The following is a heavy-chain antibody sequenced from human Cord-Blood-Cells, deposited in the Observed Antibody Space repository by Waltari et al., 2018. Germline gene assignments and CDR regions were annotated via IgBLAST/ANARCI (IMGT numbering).Heavy chain of an antibody. J-gene: IGHJ4*02. CDR3: ARGARWLQLDLDY. Sequence: QVQLVQSGAEVKKPGSSVTVSCKASGGNFSSYAIRWVRQAPGQGHEWMGGIIPIFGTANYAQKFQGRVTITADESPSTAYMELSSLRSEDTAVYYCARGARWLQLDLDYWGQGTLVTVSS. CDR2: IIPIFGTA. D-gene: IGHD5-12*01. CDR1: GGNFSSYA. V-gene: IGHV1-69*01.